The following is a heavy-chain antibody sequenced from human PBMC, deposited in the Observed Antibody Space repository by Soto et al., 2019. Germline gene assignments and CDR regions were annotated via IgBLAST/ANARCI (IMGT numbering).Heavy chain of an antibody. Sequence: GGSLRLSCAASGFTFSSYSMNWVRQAPGKGLEWVSSISSSSSYIYYADSVKGRFTISRDNAKNSLYLQMNSLRAEDTAVYYCARDQRRAYYDFSSPLADPGWGRTEPAFDIWGQGTIVTVSS. V-gene: IGHV3-21*01. J-gene: IGHJ3*02. CDR2: ISSSSSYI. CDR3: ARDQRRAYYDFSSPLADPGWGRTEPAFDI. CDR1: GFTFSSYS. D-gene: IGHD3-3*01.